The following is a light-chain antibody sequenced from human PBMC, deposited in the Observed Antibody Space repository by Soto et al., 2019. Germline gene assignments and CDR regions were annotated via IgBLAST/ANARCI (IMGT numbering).Light chain of an antibody. V-gene: IGKV3-15*01. CDR1: QSVSDN. J-gene: IGKJ1*01. CDR2: GAS. Sequence: EIEMTQSPATLSVSPVERATLSCRASQSVSDNLAWYQQKLGQAPRLLMYGASTRASGIAARFSGSGSGTDFTLTISSLQSEDFAVYYCQQYNNWPRTFGQGTKVDIK. CDR3: QQYNNWPRT.